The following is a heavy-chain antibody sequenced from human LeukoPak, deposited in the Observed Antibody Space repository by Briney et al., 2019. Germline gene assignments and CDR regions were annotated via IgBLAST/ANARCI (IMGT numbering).Heavy chain of an antibody. V-gene: IGHV3-48*03. Sequence: PGGSLRLSWAASGXTFSNYEMNWVRRAPGKGLEWVSYISTSGSTIYYADSVKGRFTISRDNAKNSLYLQMNSLRAEDTAVYYCARDRGYNYGTFDYWGQGILVTVSS. CDR1: GXTFSNYE. J-gene: IGHJ4*02. CDR2: ISTSGSTI. CDR3: ARDRGYNYGTFDY. D-gene: IGHD5-18*01.